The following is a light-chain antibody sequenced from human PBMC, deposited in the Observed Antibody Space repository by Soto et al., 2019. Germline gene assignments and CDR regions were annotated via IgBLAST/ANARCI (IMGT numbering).Light chain of an antibody. CDR2: DVS. V-gene: IGLV2-11*01. CDR1: SSDVGGYNY. CDR3: CSYAGSYTQV. Sequence: QSALTQPCSVSGSPGQSVTISCTGTSSDVGGYNYVSWYQQHPGTAPKLMIYDVSKRPSGVPDRFSGSKSGNTASLTISGLQAEDEADYYCCSYAGSYTQVFGTGTKLTVL. J-gene: IGLJ1*01.